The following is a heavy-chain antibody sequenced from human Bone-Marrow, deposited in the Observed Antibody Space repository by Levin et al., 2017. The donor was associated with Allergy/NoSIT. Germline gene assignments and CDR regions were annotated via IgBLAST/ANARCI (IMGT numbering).Heavy chain of an antibody. Sequence: GGSLRLSCAASGFTFSSYGMHWVRQAPGKGLEWVAVISYDGSNKYYADSVKGRFTISRDNSKNTLYLQMNSLRAEDTAVYYCAKAVRDSSGYYRYYYDDYGMDVWGQGTTVTVSS. J-gene: IGHJ6*02. CDR1: GFTFSSYG. CDR2: ISYDGSNK. CDR3: AKAVRDSSGYYRYYYDDYGMDV. D-gene: IGHD3-22*01. V-gene: IGHV3-30*18.